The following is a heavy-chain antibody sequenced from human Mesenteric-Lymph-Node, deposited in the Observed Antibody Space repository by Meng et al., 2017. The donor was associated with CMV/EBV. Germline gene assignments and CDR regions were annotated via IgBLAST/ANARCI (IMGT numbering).Heavy chain of an antibody. Sequence: ASVKVSCKASGYTFTSYSMQWVRQAPGQGLEWMGIINPSGGSTSYAQKFQGRVTMTRDTSTSTVYMELSSLRSEDTAVYYCARDLYCRSTSCYSGWFDPWGQGTLVTVSS. CDR2: INPSGGST. J-gene: IGHJ5*02. CDR3: ARDLYCRSTSCYSGWFDP. CDR1: GYTFTSYS. D-gene: IGHD2-2*01. V-gene: IGHV1-46*01.